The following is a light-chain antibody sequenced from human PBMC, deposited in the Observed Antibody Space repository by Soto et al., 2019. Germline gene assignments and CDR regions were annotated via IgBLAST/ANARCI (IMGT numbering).Light chain of an antibody. Sequence: DIQMTQSPSTLSASLGDRVTITCRASQSISNWLAWYQQKPGKAPNLLIYKASSLESGVPSRFSGSGSGTEFTLTFSSLQPDDFATYYCQQYSTYSRTFGQGTKVEIK. CDR3: QQYSTYSRT. J-gene: IGKJ1*01. CDR2: KAS. V-gene: IGKV1-5*03. CDR1: QSISNW.